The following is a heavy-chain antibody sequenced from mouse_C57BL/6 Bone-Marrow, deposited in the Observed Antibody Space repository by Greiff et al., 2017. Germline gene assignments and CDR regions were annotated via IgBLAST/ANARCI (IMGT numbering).Heavy chain of an antibody. CDR3: AREIPYYYGSGLFDY. V-gene: IGHV1-69*01. Sequence: VQLQQPGAELVMPGASVKLSCKASGYTFTSYWMHWVKQRPGQGLEWIGEIDPSDSYTNYNQKFKGKSTLTVDTSSSTAYMQLSSLTSEDSAVYYCAREIPYYYGSGLFDYWGQGTTLTVSS. CDR1: GYTFTSYW. CDR2: IDPSDSYT. J-gene: IGHJ2*01. D-gene: IGHD1-1*01.